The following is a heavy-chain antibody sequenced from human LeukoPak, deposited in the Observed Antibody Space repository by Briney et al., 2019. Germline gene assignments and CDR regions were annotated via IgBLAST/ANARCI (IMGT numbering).Heavy chain of an antibody. CDR1: GFTFSSYW. D-gene: IGHD3-9*01. J-gene: IGHJ3*02. V-gene: IGHV3-7*01. CDR3: ARGILRYFDWLSSGAFDI. Sequence: GGSLRLSCAASGFTFSSYWMSWVRQAPGKGLEWVANIKQDGSEKYYVDSVKGRFTISRDNAKNSLYLQMNSLRAGDTAVYYCARGILRYFDWLSSGAFDIWGQGTMVTVSS. CDR2: IKQDGSEK.